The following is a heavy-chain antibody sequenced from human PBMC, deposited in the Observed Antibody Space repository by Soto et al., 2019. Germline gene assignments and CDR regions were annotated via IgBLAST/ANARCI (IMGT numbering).Heavy chain of an antibody. V-gene: IGHV4-39*01. CDR1: GGSISSSSYY. CDR3: ARGSGWYISSWFDP. Sequence: QLQLQESGPGLVKPSETLSLTCTVSGGSISSSSYYWGWIRQPPGKGLEWIGSIYYSVSTHYNPSLKSRVTISVDTSKNQFSLKLSSVTAADTAVYYCARGSGWYISSWFDPWGQGTLVTVSS. J-gene: IGHJ5*02. CDR2: IYYSVST. D-gene: IGHD6-19*01.